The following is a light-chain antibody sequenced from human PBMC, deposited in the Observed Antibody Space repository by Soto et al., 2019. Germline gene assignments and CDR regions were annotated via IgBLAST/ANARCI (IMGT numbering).Light chain of an antibody. Sequence: EIVMTQSPATLSVSPGERATLSCRASQSVSSNLAWYQQKPGQAPRLLIYGASTRATGITARFSGSGSGTEFTLTIGSLQSEDFAVYYCQQYNNWPWAFRQGTKVEIK. CDR3: QQYNNWPWA. CDR1: QSVSSN. V-gene: IGKV3-15*01. CDR2: GAS. J-gene: IGKJ1*01.